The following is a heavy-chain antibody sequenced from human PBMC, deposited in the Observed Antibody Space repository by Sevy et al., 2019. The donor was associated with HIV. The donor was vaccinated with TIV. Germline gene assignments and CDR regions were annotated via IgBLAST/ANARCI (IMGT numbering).Heavy chain of an antibody. D-gene: IGHD3-3*01. CDR2: IIPIFGTA. Sequence: ASVKVSCKASGGTFSSYAISWVRQAPGQGLEWMGGIIPIFGTANYAQKFQGRVTITADKSTSTAYMELSSLRSEDTAVYYCVRQSLRVPYYFDYWGQGTLVTVSS. CDR3: VRQSLRVPYYFDY. V-gene: IGHV1-69*06. J-gene: IGHJ4*02. CDR1: GGTFSSYA.